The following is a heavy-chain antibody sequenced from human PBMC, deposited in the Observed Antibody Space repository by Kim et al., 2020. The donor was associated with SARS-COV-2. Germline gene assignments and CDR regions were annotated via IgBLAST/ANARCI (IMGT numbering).Heavy chain of an antibody. J-gene: IGHJ4*02. CDR3: ARDTTRHYDFWSGYYLVDY. CDR2: ISAYNGNT. Sequence: ASVKVSCKASGYTFTSYGISWVRQAPGQGLEWMGWISAYNGNTNYAQKLQGRVTMTTDTSTSTAYMELRSLRSDDTAVYYCARDTTRHYDFWSGYYLVDYWGQGTLVTVSS. CDR1: GYTFTSYG. D-gene: IGHD3-3*01. V-gene: IGHV1-18*04.